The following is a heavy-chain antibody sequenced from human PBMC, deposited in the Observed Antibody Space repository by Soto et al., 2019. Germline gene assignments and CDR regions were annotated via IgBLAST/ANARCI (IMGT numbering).Heavy chain of an antibody. D-gene: IGHD3-10*01. CDR1: GFTFSSYA. J-gene: IGHJ3*02. V-gene: IGHV3-23*01. Sequence: EVQLLESGGGLVQPGGSLRLSCAASGFTFSSYAMSWVRQAPGKGLEWVSAISGSGGSTYYADYVKGRFTISRDNSKNTVYLQMNDLRVVDTDVYYCAKCFRMFRGVILYAFDIRGQGTMVTVSA. CDR2: ISGSGGST. CDR3: AKCFRMFRGVILYAFDI.